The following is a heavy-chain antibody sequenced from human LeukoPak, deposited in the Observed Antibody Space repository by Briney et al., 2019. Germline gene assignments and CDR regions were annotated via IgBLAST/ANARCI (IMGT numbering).Heavy chain of an antibody. CDR2: INSDGSST. CDR1: GFTFSSYW. D-gene: IGHD4-17*01. Sequence: GGSLRLSCAASGFTFSSYWMHWVRQAPGKGLVWVSHINSDGSSTSYADSVKGRFTISRDNAKNTLYLQMNSLRAEDTAVYYCARDPDYGDYVDYWGQGTLVTVSS. CDR3: ARDPDYGDYVDY. V-gene: IGHV3-74*01. J-gene: IGHJ4*02.